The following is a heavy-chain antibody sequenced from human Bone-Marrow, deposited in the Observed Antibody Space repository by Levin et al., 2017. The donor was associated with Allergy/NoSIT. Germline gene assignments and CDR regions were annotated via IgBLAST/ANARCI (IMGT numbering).Heavy chain of an antibody. CDR3: AREKPSVMGTYGMDV. D-gene: IGHD3-16*01. V-gene: IGHV4-30-4*01. Sequence: SETLSLTCTVSGGSINNGGYYWSWIRQSPGRGLEWLGHIFYNGDTKYNPSLKSRLNISVDKSKNQLSLNLRSLTAADTAVYFCAREKPSVMGTYGMDVWGRGTTVTVSS. CDR2: IFYNGDT. CDR1: GGSINNGGYY. J-gene: IGHJ6*02.